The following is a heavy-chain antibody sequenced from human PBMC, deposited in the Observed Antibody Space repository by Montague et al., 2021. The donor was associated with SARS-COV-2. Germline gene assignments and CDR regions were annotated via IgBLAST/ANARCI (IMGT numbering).Heavy chain of an antibody. J-gene: IGHJ3*01. D-gene: IGHD2-2*01. CDR1: GGSFSVYY. CDR3: AKEGEVVRAARTLVAFDL. Sequence: SETLSLTCAVYGGSFSVYYWSWLRQSPRRGLEWIAEINHSGTANYYPSLKSRVSTMADTSKNQFTLKLTSVTAADTAMYYCAKEGEVVRAARTLVAFDLWGQGTMVTVSS. V-gene: IGHV4-34*01. CDR2: INHSGTA.